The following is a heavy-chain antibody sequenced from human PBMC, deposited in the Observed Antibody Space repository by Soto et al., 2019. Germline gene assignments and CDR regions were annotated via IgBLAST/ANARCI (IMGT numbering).Heavy chain of an antibody. V-gene: IGHV4-34*02. D-gene: IGHD5-12*01. Sequence: QVHLQQWGAGLLKPSETLSLTCAVYGESFIGYYWTWIRQPPGKGLEWIGEINHRGSANYNPSLNSRVTISVDTSNNQFSLKLSSVTAADTSDYCARTDIVTTNCFDPWGQGTLVTVSS. CDR3: ARTDIVTTNCFDP. CDR1: GESFIGYY. CDR2: INHRGSA. J-gene: IGHJ5*02.